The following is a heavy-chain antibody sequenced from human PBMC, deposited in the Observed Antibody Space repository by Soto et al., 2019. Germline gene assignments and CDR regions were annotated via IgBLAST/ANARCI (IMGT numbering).Heavy chain of an antibody. D-gene: IGHD5-12*01. CDR1: GGTFSSYT. J-gene: IGHJ6*03. CDR3: ASVNCVYDCLMNYYYYMDV. CDR2: IIPILGIA. V-gene: IGHV1-69*02. Sequence: GASVKVSCKASGGTFSSYTISWVRQAPGQGLEWMGRIIPILGIANYAQKFQGRVTITADKSTSTAYMELSSLRSEDTAVYYCASVNCVYDCLMNYYYYMDVWGKGTTVTVSS.